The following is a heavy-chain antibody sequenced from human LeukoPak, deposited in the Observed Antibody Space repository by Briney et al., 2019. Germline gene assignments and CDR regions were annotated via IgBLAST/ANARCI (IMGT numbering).Heavy chain of an antibody. CDR1: GFTFRNSA. CDR3: AKNNWNDMPFVDD. D-gene: IGHD1-20*01. Sequence: GGSLRLSCAASGFTFRNSAMSWVRQAPGKGLEWVSTISGSGVGTYYADSVKGRFTIPRDNFKNTLYLQMNSLRAEDTAVYYCAKNNWNDMPFVDDWGQGTLATVSS. V-gene: IGHV3-23*01. CDR2: ISGSGVGT. J-gene: IGHJ4*02.